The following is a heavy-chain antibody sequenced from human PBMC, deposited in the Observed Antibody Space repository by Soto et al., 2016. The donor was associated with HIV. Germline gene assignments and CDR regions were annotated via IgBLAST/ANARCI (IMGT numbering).Heavy chain of an antibody. Sequence: VQLVESGGGVVQPGRSLRLSCAASGFIFSSYGMHWVRQAPGKGLEWVAVIWYDGSNKYYADSVKGRFTISRDNSKNTLYLQMNSLRVEDTAVYYCARDRGSGWGLKGNLDYWGQGNPGHRLL. D-gene: IGHD6-19*01. CDR3: ARDRGSGWGLKGNLDY. CDR2: IWYDGSNK. V-gene: IGHV3-33*01. J-gene: IGHJ4*02. CDR1: GFIFSSYG.